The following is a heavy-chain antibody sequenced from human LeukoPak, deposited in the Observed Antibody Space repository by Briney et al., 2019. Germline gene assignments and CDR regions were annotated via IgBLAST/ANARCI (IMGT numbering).Heavy chain of an antibody. J-gene: IGHJ4*02. D-gene: IGHD1/OR15-1a*01. CDR1: GYTFTSYA. Sequence: ASVKVSCKASGYTFTSYAIHWVRQAPGQRLEWMGWINTGNGNTKYSQKFQGRVTITRDTSASTAYMELSSLRSEDTAVYYCAGNWNKKYYFDYWGQGTLVTVSS. V-gene: IGHV1-3*04. CDR2: INTGNGNT. CDR3: AGNWNKKYYFDY.